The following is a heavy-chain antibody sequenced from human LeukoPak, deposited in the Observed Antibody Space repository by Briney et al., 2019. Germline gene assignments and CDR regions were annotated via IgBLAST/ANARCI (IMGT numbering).Heavy chain of an antibody. CDR2: ISYGGGTN. V-gene: IGHV3-30*18. CDR1: GFTFSSYA. J-gene: IGHJ4*02. D-gene: IGHD1-26*01. Sequence: PGGSLRLSCAGSGFTFSSYAMHWVRQAPDKGLEWLAVISYGGGTNYYADAIKRRFRVYRASSMNTLYLHMNNLSGEDPAVYYCAKDRLGAPTQGRIDYWGQGTLVTVSS. CDR3: AKDRLGAPTQGRIDY.